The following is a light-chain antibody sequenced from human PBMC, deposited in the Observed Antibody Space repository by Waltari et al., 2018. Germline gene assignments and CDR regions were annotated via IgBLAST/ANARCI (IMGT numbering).Light chain of an antibody. J-gene: IGLJ3*02. CDR3: CSYSTGGSWM. V-gene: IGLV2-23*02. CDR1: SNNVGDYNL. Sequence: QSALTQPVSVSGSPGQSVTISCTGTSNNVGDYNLVSWFQHHPDQAPKLLIFYVSKPPSGVSNLFSGSKSGNTASLTISGLQTEDEADYYCCSYSTGGSWMFGGGTKLTVL. CDR2: YVS.